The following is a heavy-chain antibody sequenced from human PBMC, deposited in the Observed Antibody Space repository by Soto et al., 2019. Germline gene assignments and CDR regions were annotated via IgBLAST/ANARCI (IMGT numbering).Heavy chain of an antibody. CDR3: ASEAVAGWGYFDY. CDR1: GGTFSSYA. J-gene: IGHJ4*02. CDR2: IIPIFGTA. D-gene: IGHD6-19*01. Sequence: GASVKVSCKASGGTFSSYAISWVRQAPGQGLEWMGGIIPIFGTANYAQKFQGRVTITADKSTSTAYMELSSLRSEDTAVYYCASEAVAGWGYFDYWGQGTLVIVSS. V-gene: IGHV1-69*06.